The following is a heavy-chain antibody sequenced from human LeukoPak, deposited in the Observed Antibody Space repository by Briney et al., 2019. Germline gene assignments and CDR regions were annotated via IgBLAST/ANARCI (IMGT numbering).Heavy chain of an antibody. Sequence: GASVNVSCKASGYTLTDYYMHWVRQAPGQGLEWMGWSNANRGGANYAQRFQGRVTMTRDTSITTDYMELSRLKSDDTAVYYCERRYCSSTNCYYFDYWGQGTLVTVSS. CDR1: GYTLTDYY. J-gene: IGHJ4*02. D-gene: IGHD2-2*01. CDR2: SNANRGGA. CDR3: ERRYCSSTNCYYFDY. V-gene: IGHV1-2*02.